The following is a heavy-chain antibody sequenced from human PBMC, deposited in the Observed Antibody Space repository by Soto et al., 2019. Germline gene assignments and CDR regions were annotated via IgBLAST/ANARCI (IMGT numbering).Heavy chain of an antibody. CDR3: ARDEGLGVNYYYYGMDV. V-gene: IGHV3-33*01. CDR1: GFTFSSYG. CDR2: IWYDGSNK. D-gene: IGHD3-10*01. J-gene: IGHJ6*02. Sequence: QVQLVESGGGVVQPGRSLRLSCAASGFTFSSYGMHWVRQAPGKGLEWVAVIWYDGSNKYYADSVKGRFTISRDTSKNTLYLQMNSLRAEDTAVYYCARDEGLGVNYYYYGMDVWGQGTTVTVSS.